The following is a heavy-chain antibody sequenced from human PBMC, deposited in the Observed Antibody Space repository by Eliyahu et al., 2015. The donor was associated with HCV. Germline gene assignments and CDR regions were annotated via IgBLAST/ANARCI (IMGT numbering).Heavy chain of an antibody. CDR3: AKDRSGYGLFDY. CDR2: SGTGGNT. Sequence: EVQLLESGGGLVQPGESLRLXCAASGFTFSNFVMNWVRQAPGEGLEWVSASGTGGNTFYADSVKGRFTISRDNSKNTVYLQMNSLRAEDTAVYYCAKDRSGYGLFDYWGQGTLVTVSS. J-gene: IGHJ4*02. D-gene: IGHD5-12*01. CDR1: GFTFSNFV. V-gene: IGHV3-23*01.